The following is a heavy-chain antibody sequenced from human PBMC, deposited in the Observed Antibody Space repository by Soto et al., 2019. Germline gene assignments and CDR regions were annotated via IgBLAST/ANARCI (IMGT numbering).Heavy chain of an antibody. CDR3: AKDINYYGSGSYDLYYYYGMDV. J-gene: IGHJ6*02. CDR1: GFTFDDYA. D-gene: IGHD3-10*01. Sequence: EVQLVESGGGLVQPGRSLRLSCAASGFTFDDYAMHWVRQAPGKGLEWVSGISWNSGSIGYADSVKGRFTISRDNAKNSLYLQMNSLRAEDTALYYCAKDINYYGSGSYDLYYYYGMDVWGQGTTVTVSS. CDR2: ISWNSGSI. V-gene: IGHV3-9*01.